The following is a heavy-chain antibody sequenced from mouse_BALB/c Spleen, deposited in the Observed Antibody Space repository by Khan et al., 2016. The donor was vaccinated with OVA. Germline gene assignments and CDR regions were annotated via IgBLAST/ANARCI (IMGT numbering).Heavy chain of an antibody. CDR3: TRSGYGTFAY. CDR2: INPNNGGT. J-gene: IGHJ3*01. Sequence: QVQLKQSGAELVKPGASVRLSCKASGYTFTSYYLYWVKQRPGQGLEWIGDINPNNGGTNFNEKFKSKATLTVDQSSSTAYMQLSSLTSEDSVVYYCTRSGYGTFAYWGQGTLVTVSA. D-gene: IGHD2-1*01. CDR1: GYTFTSYY. V-gene: IGHV1S81*02.